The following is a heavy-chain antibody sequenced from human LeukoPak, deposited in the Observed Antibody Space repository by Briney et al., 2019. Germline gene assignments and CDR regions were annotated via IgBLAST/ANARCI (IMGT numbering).Heavy chain of an antibody. D-gene: IGHD6-13*01. J-gene: IGHJ4*02. CDR1: GGSISSSSYY. CDR2: IYYSGST. Sequence: SETLSLTCTVSGGSISSSSYYWGWIRQPPGKGLEWIGSIYYSGSTYYNPSLKSRVTISVDTSKNQFSLKLSSVTAADTAVYYCERSSIAAVDYWGQGTLVTVSS. CDR3: ERSSIAAVDY. V-gene: IGHV4-39*01.